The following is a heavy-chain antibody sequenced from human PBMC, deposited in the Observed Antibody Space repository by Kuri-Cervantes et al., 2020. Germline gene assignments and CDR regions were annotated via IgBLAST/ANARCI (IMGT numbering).Heavy chain of an antibody. CDR3: ARGDMVRGVIGHWPGYNWFDP. D-gene: IGHD3-10*01. CDR2: ISWNSGSI. J-gene: IGHJ5*02. Sequence: GGSLRLSCAASGFTFDDYAMHWVRQAPGKGLEWVSGISWNSGSIGYADSVKGRFTISRDNAKNSLYLQMNSLRAEDTAVYYCARGDMVRGVIGHWPGYNWFDPWGQGTLVTVSS. V-gene: IGHV3-9*01. CDR1: GFTFDDYA.